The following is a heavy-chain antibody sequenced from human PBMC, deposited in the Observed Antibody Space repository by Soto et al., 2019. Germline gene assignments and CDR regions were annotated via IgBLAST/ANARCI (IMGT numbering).Heavy chain of an antibody. J-gene: IGHJ4*02. CDR2: INIDGSTT. CDR1: GFTFSSYW. D-gene: IGHD2-15*01. CDR3: ARDLDGCNLVDY. Sequence: EVQLVESGGGLVQPGGSLRLSCAASGFTFSSYWMHWVRQAPGKGLVWVSRINIDGSTTNYADSVKGRFTISRDNAKNTLFLQMNSLRAEDTAVYYGARDLDGCNLVDYWGQGTLVTVSS. V-gene: IGHV3-74*01.